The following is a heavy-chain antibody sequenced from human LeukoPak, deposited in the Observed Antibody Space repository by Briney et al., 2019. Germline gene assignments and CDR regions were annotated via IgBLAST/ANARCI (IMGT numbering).Heavy chain of an antibody. Sequence: SETLSLTCTVSGVSVSSGSYYWSWIRQPPGKGLEWIGYIYYSGSTNYNPSLKSRVTISVDTSKNQFSLKLSSVTAADTAVYYCARAGTYYYGSGRYDYWGQGTLVTVSS. V-gene: IGHV4-61*01. CDR3: ARAGTYYYGSGRYDY. CDR1: GVSVSSGSYY. J-gene: IGHJ4*02. CDR2: IYYSGST. D-gene: IGHD3-10*01.